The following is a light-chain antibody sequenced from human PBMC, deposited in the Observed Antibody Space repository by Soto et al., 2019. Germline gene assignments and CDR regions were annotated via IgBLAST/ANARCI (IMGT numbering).Light chain of an antibody. J-gene: IGKJ5*01. CDR2: GAS. CDR3: QQYGSSPIT. V-gene: IGKV3-20*01. Sequence: EIVLTQSPATLSLSPGERATLSCRASQSVSSYLAWYQQKPGQAPWLLIFGASSRATGITDRFSGSGSGTDFTLTISRLEPEDFAVYYCQQYGSSPITFGQGTRLEIK. CDR1: QSVSSY.